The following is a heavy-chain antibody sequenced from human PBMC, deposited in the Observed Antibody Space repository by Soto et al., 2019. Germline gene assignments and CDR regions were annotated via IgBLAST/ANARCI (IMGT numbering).Heavy chain of an antibody. CDR2: IYYSGST. Sequence: PSETLSLTCTVSGVSISSYYWSWIRQPPGKGLEWIGYIYYSGSTNYNPSLKSRVTISVDTSKNQFSLKLSSVTAADTAVYDCARGYGPGAFDIWGQGTMVT. CDR3: ARGYGPGAFDI. V-gene: IGHV4-59*01. J-gene: IGHJ3*02. CDR1: GVSISSYY. D-gene: IGHD1-1*01.